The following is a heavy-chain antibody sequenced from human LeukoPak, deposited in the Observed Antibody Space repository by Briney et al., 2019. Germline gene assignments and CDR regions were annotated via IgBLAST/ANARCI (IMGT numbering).Heavy chain of an antibody. CDR3: AAGVVVVPAAIREYYFDY. D-gene: IGHD2-2*02. V-gene: IGHV4-59*01. J-gene: IGHJ4*02. Sequence: SETLSLTCTVSGGSISSYYWSWIRQPPGKGLEWIGYIYYSGSTNYNPSLKSRVTISADTSKNQFSLKLSSVTAADTAVYYCAAGVVVVPAAIREYYFDYWGQGTLVTVSS. CDR2: IYYSGST. CDR1: GGSISSYY.